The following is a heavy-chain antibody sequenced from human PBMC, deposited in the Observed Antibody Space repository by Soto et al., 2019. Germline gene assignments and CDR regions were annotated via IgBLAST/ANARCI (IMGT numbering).Heavy chain of an antibody. V-gene: IGHV4-34*01. Sequence: SETLSLTCAVYGGSFSCYYWSWIRQPPGKGLEWIGEINHSGSTNYNPSLKSRVTISVDTSKNQFSLKLSSVTAADTAVYYCARTRTYLYCSSTSCPYWFDPWGQGTLVTVSS. D-gene: IGHD2-2*01. CDR1: GGSFSCYY. J-gene: IGHJ5*02. CDR3: ARTRTYLYCSSTSCPYWFDP. CDR2: INHSGST.